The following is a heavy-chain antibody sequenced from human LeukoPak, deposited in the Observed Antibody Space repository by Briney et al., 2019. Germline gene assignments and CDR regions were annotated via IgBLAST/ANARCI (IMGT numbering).Heavy chain of an antibody. CDR2: IYYSGST. CDR1: GGSISSYY. CDR3: ARDGSSWIY. J-gene: IGHJ4*02. Sequence: SETLSLTCTVSGGSISSYYWSWIRQPPGKGLEWIGYIYYSGSTNYNPSLKSRVTISVDTSKNQFSLKLSSVTAADTAVYYCARDGSSWIYWGQGTLVTVSS. D-gene: IGHD6-13*01. V-gene: IGHV4-59*01.